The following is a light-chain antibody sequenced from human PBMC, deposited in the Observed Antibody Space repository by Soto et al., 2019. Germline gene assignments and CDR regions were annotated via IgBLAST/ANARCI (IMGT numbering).Light chain of an antibody. CDR2: AS. CDR3: QHYGTSAL. CDR1: QSVRDMY. J-gene: IGKJ3*01. V-gene: IGKV3-20*01. Sequence: EIVLTQSPGTLSLSPGERAPLSCRAGQSVRDMYLAWYQQKPGQAPRLLIYASNRATGIPDRFSGSGSGTDFTLTISRLEPEDFAVYYCQHYGTSALFGPGTKVEIK.